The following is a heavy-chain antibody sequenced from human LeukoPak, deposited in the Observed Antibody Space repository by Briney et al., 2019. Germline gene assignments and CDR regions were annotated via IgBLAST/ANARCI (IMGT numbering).Heavy chain of an antibody. CDR1: GFTFSSYG. CDR2: ISGSGGST. CDR3: ARSDGSGSSDAFDI. V-gene: IGHV3-23*01. D-gene: IGHD3-10*01. J-gene: IGHJ3*02. Sequence: GGSLRLSCAASGFTFSSYGMSWVRQAPGKGLEWVSAISGSGGSTYYADSVKGRFTISRDNAKNSLYLQMNSLRAEDTAVYYCARSDGSGSSDAFDIWGQGTMVTVSS.